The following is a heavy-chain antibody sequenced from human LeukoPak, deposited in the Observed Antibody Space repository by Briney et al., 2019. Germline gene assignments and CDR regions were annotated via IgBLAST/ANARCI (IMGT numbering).Heavy chain of an antibody. CDR2: IYYSGST. CDR3: ARHAYGDYNFDY. CDR1: GGSISSYY. D-gene: IGHD4-17*01. V-gene: IGHV4-59*08. Sequence: SETLSLTCTVSGGSISSYYWSWIRLPPGKGLEWIGYIYYSGSTNYNPSLKSRVTISVDTSKNQFSLKLSSVTAADTAVYYCARHAYGDYNFDYWGQGTLVTVSS. J-gene: IGHJ4*02.